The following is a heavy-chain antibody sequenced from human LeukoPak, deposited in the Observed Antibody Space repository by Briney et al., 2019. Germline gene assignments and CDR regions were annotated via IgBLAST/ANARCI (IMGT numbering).Heavy chain of an antibody. J-gene: IGHJ4*02. D-gene: IGHD4-23*01. CDR3: LFGGNSGDWVY. Sequence: SETLSLTCAVSGGSISSSNWWSWVRRPPGKGLEWIGEVYHSGSTNYDPSLRSRVTMSVDKSKNQFSLKVNSMTAADTAVYYCLFGGNSGDWVYWGQGTLVTVSS. V-gene: IGHV4-4*02. CDR1: GGSISSSNW. CDR2: VYHSGST.